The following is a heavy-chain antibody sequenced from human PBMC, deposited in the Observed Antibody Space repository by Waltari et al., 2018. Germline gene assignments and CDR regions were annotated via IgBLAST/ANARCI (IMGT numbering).Heavy chain of an antibody. D-gene: IGHD2-2*01. CDR2: ITHTGDS. J-gene: IGHJ4*02. Sequence: QVQLQQWGAGLLKPSETLSPTCGASGASVGGFYWSWIRQAPGKGLEWIGDITHTGDSNINPSLKSRLTISVDTSKRQFSLELTSVTPADTAVYYCGRAPATSWFGYSVYWGQGTVVTVSS. CDR1: GASVGGFY. CDR3: GRAPATSWFGYSVY. V-gene: IGHV4-34*01.